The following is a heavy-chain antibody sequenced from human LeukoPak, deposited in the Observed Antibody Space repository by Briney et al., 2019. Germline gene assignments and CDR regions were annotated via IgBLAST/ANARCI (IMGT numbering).Heavy chain of an antibody. V-gene: IGHV3-66*02. J-gene: IGHJ4*02. CDR3: AREVDTAMVTGFDY. Sequence: GGSLRLSCAASGFTVSSNYMSWVRQAPGKGLELVSVIYSGGSTYYADSVKGRFTISRDNSKNTLYLQMNSLRAEDTAVYYCAREVDTAMVTGFDYWGQGTLVTVSS. CDR2: IYSGGST. CDR1: GFTVSSNY. D-gene: IGHD5-18*01.